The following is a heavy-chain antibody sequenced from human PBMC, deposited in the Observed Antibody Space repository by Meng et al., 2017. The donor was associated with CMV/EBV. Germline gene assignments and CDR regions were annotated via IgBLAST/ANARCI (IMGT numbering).Heavy chain of an antibody. CDR3: ARSGDGYNSMDY. CDR2: IYYSGST. CDR1: GGSISSGGYY. D-gene: IGHD5-24*01. J-gene: IGHJ4*02. V-gene: IGHV4-31*03. Sequence: CTGSGGSISSGGYYWSWIRQHPGKGLEWIGYIYYSGSTYYNPSLKSRVTISVDTSKNQSSLKLSSVTAADTAVYYCARSGDGYNSMDYWGQGTLVTVSS.